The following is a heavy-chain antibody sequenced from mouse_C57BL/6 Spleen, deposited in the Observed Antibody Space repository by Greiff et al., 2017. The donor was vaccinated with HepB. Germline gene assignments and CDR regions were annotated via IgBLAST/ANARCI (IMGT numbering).Heavy chain of an antibody. CDR2: IDPETGGT. CDR1: GYTFTDYE. Sequence: VKLQQSGAELVRPGASVTLSCKASGYTFTDYEMHWVKQTPVHGLEWIGAIDPETGGTAYNQKFKGKAILTADKSSSTAYMELRSLTSEDSAVYYCTIPWYWYFDVWGTGTTVTVSS. J-gene: IGHJ1*03. CDR3: TIPWYWYFDV. V-gene: IGHV1-15*01.